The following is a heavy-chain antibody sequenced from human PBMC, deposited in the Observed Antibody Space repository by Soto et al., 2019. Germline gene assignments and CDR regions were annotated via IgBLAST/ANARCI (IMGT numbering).Heavy chain of an antibody. D-gene: IGHD2-2*01. CDR1: GGTFSSYA. CDR2: IIPIFGTA. V-gene: IGHV1-69*12. CDR3: ARHVPAAGYYYGMDV. Sequence: QVQLVQSGAEVKKPGSSVKVSCKASGGTFSSYAISWVRQAPGQGLEWMGGIIPIFGTANYAQKFQGRVTITADDSPSTASMALSSLRSEDTAVYYCARHVPAAGYYYGMDVWGQGTTVTVSS. J-gene: IGHJ6*02.